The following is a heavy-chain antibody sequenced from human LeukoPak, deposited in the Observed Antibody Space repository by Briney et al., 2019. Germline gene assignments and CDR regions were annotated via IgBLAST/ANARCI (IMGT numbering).Heavy chain of an antibody. V-gene: IGHV4-34*01. CDR1: GGSFSGYY. Sequence: SETLSLTCAVYGGSFSGYYWSWIRQPPGKGLEWIGEINHSGSTNYNPSLKSRVTISVDTSKNQFSLKLSSVTAADTAVYYRARRRPVADAFDIWGQGTMVTVSS. CDR2: INHSGST. CDR3: ARRRPVADAFDI. J-gene: IGHJ3*02.